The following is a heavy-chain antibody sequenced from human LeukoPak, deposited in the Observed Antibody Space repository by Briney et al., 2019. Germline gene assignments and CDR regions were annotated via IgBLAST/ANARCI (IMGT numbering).Heavy chain of an antibody. V-gene: IGHV1-24*01. D-gene: IGHD3-9*01. Sequence: ASVKVSCKVSGYTLTELSMHWVRQAPGKGLEWMGGFDPEDGETIYAQKFQGRDTMTEDTSTDTAYMELSSLRSEDTAVYYCATASPLRYFDWSHDYWGQGTLVTVSS. CDR1: GYTLTELS. J-gene: IGHJ4*02. CDR3: ATASPLRYFDWSHDY. CDR2: FDPEDGET.